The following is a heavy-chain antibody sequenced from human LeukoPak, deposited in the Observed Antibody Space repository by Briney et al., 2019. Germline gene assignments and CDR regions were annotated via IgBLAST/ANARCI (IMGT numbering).Heavy chain of an antibody. D-gene: IGHD6-19*01. V-gene: IGHV3-23*01. J-gene: IGHJ5*02. CDR3: GKDSGQYSSGPEFDP. CDR2: ISGGGERT. CDR1: GIVFSNTA. Sequence: SGGSLRLSCAASGIVFSNTAMNWARQSPGRGLEWVSAISGGGERTFYADSVKGRFTISRDNSKNMVYLQMNSLRADDTAIYYCGKDSGQYSSGPEFDPRGQGALVTVSS.